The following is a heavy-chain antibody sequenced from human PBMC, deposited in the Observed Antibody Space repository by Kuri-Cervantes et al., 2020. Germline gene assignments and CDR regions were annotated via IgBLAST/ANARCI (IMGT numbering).Heavy chain of an antibody. CDR3: ARVRRVFSWFDP. Sequence: SETLSLTCTVSGGSISSYYWGWIRQPPGKGLEWIGYIFYTGNTKYSPSLKSRVTISVDTSKNQLSLKLNSVTAADTAVYYCARVRRVFSWFDPWGQGTLVTVSS. CDR2: IFYTGNT. CDR1: GGSISSYY. V-gene: IGHV4-59*01. J-gene: IGHJ5*02.